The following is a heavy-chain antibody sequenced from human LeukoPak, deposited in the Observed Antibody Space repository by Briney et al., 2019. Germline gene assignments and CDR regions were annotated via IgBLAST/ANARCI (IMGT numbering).Heavy chain of an antibody. Sequence: PSQTLSLTCTVSGGSISSGSYYWSWIRQPAGKGLEWIGRIYTSGSTNYNPSLKSRVTISVDTSKNQLSLKLSSVTAADTAVYYCARDNPIAAAVDYWGQGTLVTVSS. CDR2: IYTSGST. V-gene: IGHV4-61*02. CDR3: ARDNPIAAAVDY. J-gene: IGHJ4*02. CDR1: GGSISSGSYY. D-gene: IGHD6-13*01.